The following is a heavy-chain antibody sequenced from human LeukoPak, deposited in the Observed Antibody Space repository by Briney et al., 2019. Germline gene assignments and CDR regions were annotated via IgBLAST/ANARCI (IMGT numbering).Heavy chain of an antibody. D-gene: IGHD6-13*01. CDR2: IYYSGST. CDR1: GGSISSYY. V-gene: IGHV4-59*01. J-gene: IGHJ4*02. CDR3: ASLIAGYSSSWYYFDY. Sequence: SETLSLTCTVSGGSISSYYWSWIRQPPGKGLEWIGYIYYSGSTNYNPSLKSRVTISVDTSKNQFSLKLSSVTAADTAVYYCASLIAGYSSSWYYFDYWGREPWSPSPQ.